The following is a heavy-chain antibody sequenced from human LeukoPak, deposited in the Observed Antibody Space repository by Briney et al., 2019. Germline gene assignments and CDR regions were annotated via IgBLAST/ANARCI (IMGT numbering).Heavy chain of an antibody. D-gene: IGHD3-3*01. Sequence: SETLSLTCAVYGGSISSYYWSWIRQPPGKGLEWIGYIYYSGSTNYNPSLKSRVTISVDTSKNQFSLKLSSVTAADTAVYYCARTSIFGVVTLNPQYWYFDLWGRGTLVTVSS. CDR2: IYYSGST. CDR1: GGSISSYY. J-gene: IGHJ2*01. V-gene: IGHV4-59*01. CDR3: ARTSIFGVVTLNPQYWYFDL.